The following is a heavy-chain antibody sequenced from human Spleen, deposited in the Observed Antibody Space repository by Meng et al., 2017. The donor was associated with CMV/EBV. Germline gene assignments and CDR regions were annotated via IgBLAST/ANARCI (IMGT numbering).Heavy chain of an antibody. CDR2: VYYSGVT. Sequence: GSLRLSCTVSGGSIRSTTHYWAWIRQPPGKGLEWIGNVYYSGVTFDNPSFRSRVTMSADTSKNQFSLSLSSVAAADTAVYYCARETAGYYNDYGLDVWGQGTAVTVSS. J-gene: IGHJ6*02. V-gene: IGHV4-39*07. D-gene: IGHD5-18*01. CDR1: GGSIRSTTHY. CDR3: ARETAGYYNDYGLDV.